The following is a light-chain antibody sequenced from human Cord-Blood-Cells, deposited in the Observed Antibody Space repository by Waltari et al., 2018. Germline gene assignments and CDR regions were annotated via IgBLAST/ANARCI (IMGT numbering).Light chain of an antibody. Sequence: DIQMTQSPSSLSASVGDRVTITCPASQSISSYLNCYQQKPGKAPKLLIYAATSLQSGVPSRFSGSGSGTDFTLTISSLQPENFATYYCQQSYSTPWTFGQGTKVEIK. J-gene: IGKJ1*01. CDR2: AAT. CDR1: QSISSY. V-gene: IGKV1-39*01. CDR3: QQSYSTPWT.